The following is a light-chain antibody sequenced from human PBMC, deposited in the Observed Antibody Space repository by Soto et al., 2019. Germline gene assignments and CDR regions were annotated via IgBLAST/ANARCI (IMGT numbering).Light chain of an antibody. CDR1: SSDVGSYNY. Sequence: QSVLTQPASVSGSPGQSITISCTGTSSDVGSYNYVSWYQQHPGKAPKLMIYEVSNRPSGVSNRFSGSKSDNTASLTISGLRGEDEDNYYCSSYTSNSTGVFGGGTQLTAL. CDR3: SSYTSNSTGV. J-gene: IGLJ3*02. CDR2: EVS. V-gene: IGLV2-14*01.